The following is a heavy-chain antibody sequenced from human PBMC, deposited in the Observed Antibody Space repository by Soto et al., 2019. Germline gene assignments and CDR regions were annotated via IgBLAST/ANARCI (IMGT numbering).Heavy chain of an antibody. D-gene: IGHD4-17*01. J-gene: IGHJ5*02. V-gene: IGHV1-8*01. CDR2: MNLNSGNT. Sequence: QVQLVQSGAEVKKPGASVKVSCQASGYTFTSYDINWVRQATGQGFEYLGWMNLNSGNTGYVKKFQGIITMTRYTSMITVYMELSSLRSEDTAVYYCARGNKYGGYSRWFDPWGQGTLVTVSS. CDR1: GYTFTSYD. CDR3: ARGNKYGGYSRWFDP.